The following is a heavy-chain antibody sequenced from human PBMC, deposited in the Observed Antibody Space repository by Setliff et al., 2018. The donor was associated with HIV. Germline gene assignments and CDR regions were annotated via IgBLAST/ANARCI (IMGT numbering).Heavy chain of an antibody. CDR1: GDYIGSRAYY. Sequence: KTSETLSLTCTVSGDYIGSRAYYWAWIRQPPGKGLEWIATIYYTGNSYYNPYLQSRVSISVDTSNNQFSLKLHSVSTSDRGVYFCARLGESGYDFRGFFDFWGPGMLVTVSS. J-gene: IGHJ4*02. V-gene: IGHV4-39*01. CDR2: IYYTGNS. CDR3: ARLGESGYDFRGFFDF. D-gene: IGHD5-12*01.